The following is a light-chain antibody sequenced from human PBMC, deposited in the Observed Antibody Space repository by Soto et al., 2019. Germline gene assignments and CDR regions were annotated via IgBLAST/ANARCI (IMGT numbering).Light chain of an antibody. CDR3: QNYNNYTWT. Sequence: DTQMTQSPSPVSASVGDRVTITCRASQNISRWLAWYQQKPGKAPKLLIYDASNLQSGVPSRFSGSGSGTDFTLTISSLQPDDFATYYCQNYNNYTWTFGQGTKVDIK. CDR1: QNISRW. V-gene: IGKV1-5*03. CDR2: DAS. J-gene: IGKJ1*01.